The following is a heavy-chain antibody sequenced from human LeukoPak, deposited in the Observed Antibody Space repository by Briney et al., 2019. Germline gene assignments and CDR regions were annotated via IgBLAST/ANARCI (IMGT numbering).Heavy chain of an antibody. V-gene: IGHV3-53*01. CDR3: ARGANEIRGITSGSYYFDY. CDR1: GFSVSNNY. D-gene: IGHD3-10*01. Sequence: GGSLRLSCAASGFSVSNNYMTWVRQAPGKGLEWVSLIYTNDNTHYADFVRGRFTISRDNSKNTIYLQMNNLRVEDTAVYYCARGANEIRGITSGSYYFDYWGLGTLVTVSS. CDR2: IYTNDNT. J-gene: IGHJ4*02.